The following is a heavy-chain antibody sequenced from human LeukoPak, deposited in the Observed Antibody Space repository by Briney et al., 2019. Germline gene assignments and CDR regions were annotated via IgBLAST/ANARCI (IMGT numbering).Heavy chain of an antibody. Sequence: PGGSLRLSCAASGFTVNSNYMSWVRQAPGKGLEWVSVIYSGGSTYYADSVKGRFTISRDNSKNTLYLQMNSLRAEDTAVYYCARAAREYCGGDCYPYYYYYYMDVWGKGTTVTVSS. CDR2: IYSGGST. D-gene: IGHD2-21*02. J-gene: IGHJ6*03. CDR1: GFTVNSNY. CDR3: ARAAREYCGGDCYPYYYYYYMDV. V-gene: IGHV3-53*01.